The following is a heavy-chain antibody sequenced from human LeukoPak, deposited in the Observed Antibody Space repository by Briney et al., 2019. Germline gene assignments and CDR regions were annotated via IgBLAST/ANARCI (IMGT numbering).Heavy chain of an antibody. D-gene: IGHD2-15*01. CDR3: ARISVYCSGGSCYGYYYGMDV. J-gene: IGHJ6*02. CDR1: GYTFTNYG. CDR2: IGTYNHDT. V-gene: IGHV1-18*01. Sequence: ASVKVSCKASGYTFTNYGISWVRQAPGQGLEWMAWIGTYNHDTNYAQKLQGRVTMTTDTSTSTAYMELRSLRSDDTAVYYCARISVYCSGGSCYGYYYGMDVWGQGTTVTVSS.